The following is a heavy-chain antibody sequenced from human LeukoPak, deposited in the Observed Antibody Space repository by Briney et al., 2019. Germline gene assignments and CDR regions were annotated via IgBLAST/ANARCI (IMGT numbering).Heavy chain of an antibody. CDR3: ARDHSSYFDY. CDR2: IWYDGSNK. V-gene: IGHV3-33*01. J-gene: IGHJ4*02. Sequence: PGGSLRLSCAASGFTFSSYGMHWVRQAPGKGLEWAAVIWYDGSNKYYADSVKGRFTISRDNSKNTLYLQMNSLRAEDTAVYYCARDHSSYFDYWGQGTLVTVSS. CDR1: GFTFSSYG.